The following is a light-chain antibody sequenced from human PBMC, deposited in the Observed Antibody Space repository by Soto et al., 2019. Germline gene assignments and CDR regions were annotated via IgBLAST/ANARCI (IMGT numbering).Light chain of an antibody. CDR1: QDISNW. CDR3: QQGSSFPRT. CDR2: STS. Sequence: DIQMTQSPSSVSASVGDSVTITCRASQDISNWLAWYQQKPGKAPKLLIYSTSSLQNGLPSRFSGSGSGTDYTLTISSLQPEDFANYYCQQGSSFPRTFGQVTKVEV. J-gene: IGKJ1*01. V-gene: IGKV1-12*01.